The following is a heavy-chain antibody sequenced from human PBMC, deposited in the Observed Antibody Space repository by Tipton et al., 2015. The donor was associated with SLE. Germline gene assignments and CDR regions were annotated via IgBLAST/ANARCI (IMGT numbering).Heavy chain of an antibody. CDR2: IHYSGTA. J-gene: IGHJ5*02. V-gene: IGHV4-59*01. CDR3: ATDRGFGDPRWFDP. D-gene: IGHD4-17*01. Sequence: TLSLTCTVSNDSISHYYWSWIRQSPGKGLEWIGHIHYSGTAYYNPSLKSRVSISVDTSSNQFFLKVNSVTAEDTAVYYCATDRGFGDPRWFDPWGQGTLVTVSS. CDR1: NDSISHYY.